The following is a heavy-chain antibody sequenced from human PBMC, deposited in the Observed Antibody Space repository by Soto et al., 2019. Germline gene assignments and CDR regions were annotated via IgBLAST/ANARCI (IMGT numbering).Heavy chain of an antibody. J-gene: IGHJ4*02. CDR3: ARRNGSQYYFDY. Sequence: SVKVSCKASGGTFSSYAISWVRQAPGQGLEWMGGIIPIFGTANYAQKFQGRVTITADKSTSTAYMELSSLRSEDTAVYYCARRNGSQYYFDYWGQGTLVTVSS. D-gene: IGHD1-26*01. CDR1: GGTFSSYA. CDR2: IIPIFGTA. V-gene: IGHV1-69*06.